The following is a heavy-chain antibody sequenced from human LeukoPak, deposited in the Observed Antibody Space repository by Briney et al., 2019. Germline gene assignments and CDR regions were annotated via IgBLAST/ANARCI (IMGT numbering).Heavy chain of an antibody. CDR1: GGSFSGYY. V-gene: IGHV4-34*01. CDR3: ARGQWGLANWFDP. D-gene: IGHD3-16*01. Sequence: NASETLSLTCAVYGGSFSGYYWSWIRQPPGKGLEWIGEINHSGSTNYNPSLKSRVTISVDTSKNQFSLKLSSVTAADTAVYYCARGQWGLANWFDPWGQGTLVTVSS. CDR2: INHSGST. J-gene: IGHJ5*02.